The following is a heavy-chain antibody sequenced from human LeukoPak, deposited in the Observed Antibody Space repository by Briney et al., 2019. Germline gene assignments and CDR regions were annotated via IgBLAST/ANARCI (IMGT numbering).Heavy chain of an antibody. CDR3: ARGYSRFDY. J-gene: IGHJ4*02. CDR2: ISYDGSNK. D-gene: IGHD4-11*01. CDR1: GFTFSDYG. Sequence: PGGSLRLSCAASGFTFSDYGMHWVRQAPGKGLEWVTVISYDGSNKYYGDSVKGRFTISRDNSKNTLYLQMNSLRVEDTAVYYCARGYSRFDYWGQGTLVTVSS. V-gene: IGHV3-30*03.